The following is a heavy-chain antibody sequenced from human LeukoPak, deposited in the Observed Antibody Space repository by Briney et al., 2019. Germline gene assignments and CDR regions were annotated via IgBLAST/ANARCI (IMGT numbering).Heavy chain of an antibody. D-gene: IGHD2-2*01. CDR1: GGTFSSYA. CDR3: AREGDIVVVPAATNYCYYGMDV. CDR2: IIPIFGTA. Sequence: ASVKVSCKASGGTFSSYAISWVRQAPGQGLEWMGGIIPIFGTANYAQKFQGRVTITADESTSTAYMELSSLRSEDTAVYYCAREGDIVVVPAATNYCYYGMDVWGQGTTVTVSS. J-gene: IGHJ6*02. V-gene: IGHV1-69*13.